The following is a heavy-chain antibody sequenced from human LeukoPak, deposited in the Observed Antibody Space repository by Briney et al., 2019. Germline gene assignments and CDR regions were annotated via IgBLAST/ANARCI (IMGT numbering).Heavy chain of an antibody. D-gene: IGHD6-13*01. Sequence: AETLSLTCSVWGVPISSYYWSWLRQPAGKGLEWIGRIYTSGRTNYNPSLKSRVTMSVDTSKNQFSLKLSSVTAADTAVYYCARGPYSSSWETLFDYWGQGTLVTVSS. CDR1: GVPISSYY. V-gene: IGHV4-4*07. J-gene: IGHJ4*02. CDR3: ARGPYSSSWETLFDY. CDR2: IYTSGRT.